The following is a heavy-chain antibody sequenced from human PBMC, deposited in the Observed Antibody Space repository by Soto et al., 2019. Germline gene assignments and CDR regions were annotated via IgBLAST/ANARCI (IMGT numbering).Heavy chain of an antibody. CDR3: ARDIYEFWSGSYTGMPDD. Sequence: GGSLRLSCAASGFTVSSNYMSWVRQAPGKGLEWVSVIYSGGSTYYADSVKGRFTISRDNSKNTLYLQMNSLRAEDTAVYYCARDIYEFWSGSYTGMPDDWGQGTLVTAPQ. J-gene: IGHJ4*02. CDR2: IYSGGST. D-gene: IGHD3-3*01. V-gene: IGHV3-53*01. CDR1: GFTVSSNY.